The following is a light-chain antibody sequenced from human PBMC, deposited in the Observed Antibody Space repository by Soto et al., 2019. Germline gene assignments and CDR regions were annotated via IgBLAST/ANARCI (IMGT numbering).Light chain of an antibody. Sequence: EIVLTQSPGTLSLSPGQRATLSCRASQSLSSNYLAWYQQKPGLAPRLLIYGASSRATGIPDRFSGSASGTDFNLSISRLEPEDFAVYYCHQYDSSPLTFGGGTKVEIK. CDR1: QSLSSNY. V-gene: IGKV3-20*01. CDR2: GAS. CDR3: HQYDSSPLT. J-gene: IGKJ4*01.